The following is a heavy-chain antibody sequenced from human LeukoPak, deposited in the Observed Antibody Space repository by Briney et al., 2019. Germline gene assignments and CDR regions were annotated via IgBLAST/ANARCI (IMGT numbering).Heavy chain of an antibody. CDR1: GFTFSGSA. D-gene: IGHD3-3*01. CDR3: TSSRRFYDFWSLFDY. CDR2: IGSKANSYAT. J-gene: IGHJ4*02. V-gene: IGHV3-73*01. Sequence: PGGSLRLSCAASGFTFSGSAMHWVRQASGKGLEWVGRIGSKANSYATAYAASVKGRFTISRDDSKNTAYLQMNSLKTEDTAVYYCTSSRRFYDFWSLFDYWGQGTLVTVSS.